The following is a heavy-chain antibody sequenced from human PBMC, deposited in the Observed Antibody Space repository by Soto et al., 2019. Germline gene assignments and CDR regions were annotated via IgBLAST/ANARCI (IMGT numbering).Heavy chain of an antibody. CDR2: IFHSAST. J-gene: IGHJ4*02. CDR3: AHRPIVGAAI. Sequence: QVQLQESGPGLVKPSATLSLTCAVFGGSISNSNWWTWVRQPPGKGLDWIGEIFHSASTNYNSSPMGPVTISVDKANSQFSLKLRSVTAADTAVYYCAHRPIVGAAIWGQGTLVTVSS. V-gene: IGHV4-4*02. CDR1: GGSISNSNW. D-gene: IGHD1-26*01.